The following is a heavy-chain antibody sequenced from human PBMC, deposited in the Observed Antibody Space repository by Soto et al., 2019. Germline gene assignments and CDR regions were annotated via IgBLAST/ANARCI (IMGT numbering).Heavy chain of an antibody. CDR3: ARDTYDFWSGYPTYYYYGMDV. Sequence: AASVKVSCKASGYTFTGYYMHWVRQAPGQGLEWMGWINPNSGGTNYAQKFQGRVTMTRDTSISTAYMELSRLRSDDTAVYYCARDTYDFWSGYPTYYYYGMDVWGQGTTVTVSS. J-gene: IGHJ6*02. CDR1: GYTFTGYY. D-gene: IGHD3-3*01. CDR2: INPNSGGT. V-gene: IGHV1-2*02.